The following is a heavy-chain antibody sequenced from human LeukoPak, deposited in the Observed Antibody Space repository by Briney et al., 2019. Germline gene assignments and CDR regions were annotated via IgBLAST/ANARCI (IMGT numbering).Heavy chain of an antibody. CDR3: ARACNGDYGPPCDY. CDR2: ISSSSSYI. Sequence: PGGSLRLSCAASGFTFSSYSMNWVRQAPGKGLEWVSSISSSSSYIYYADSVKGRFTISRDNAKNSLYLQMNSLRAEDTAVYYCARACNGDYGPPCDYWGQGTLVTVSS. V-gene: IGHV3-21*01. D-gene: IGHD4-17*01. CDR1: GFTFSSYS. J-gene: IGHJ4*02.